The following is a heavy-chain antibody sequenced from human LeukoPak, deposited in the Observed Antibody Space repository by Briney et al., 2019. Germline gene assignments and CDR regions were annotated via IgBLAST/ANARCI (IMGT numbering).Heavy chain of an antibody. D-gene: IGHD2-2*01. CDR1: GFTFSSYA. CDR2: ISGSGGST. CDR3: AKSPSTGVVVPAVIQLYFDY. Sequence: GGSLRLSCAASGFTFSSYAMSWVRQAPGKGLEWVSAISGSGGSTYYADSVKGRFTVSRDNSKNTLYLQMNSLRAEDTAVYYCAKSPSTGVVVPAVIQLYFDYWGQGTLVTVSS. V-gene: IGHV3-23*01. J-gene: IGHJ4*02.